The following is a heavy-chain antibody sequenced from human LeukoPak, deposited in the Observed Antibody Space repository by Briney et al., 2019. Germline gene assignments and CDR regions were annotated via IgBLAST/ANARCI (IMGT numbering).Heavy chain of an antibody. D-gene: IGHD6-13*01. CDR3: ARPAMGIAAVKYYYYYFMDV. J-gene: IGHJ6*03. CDR2: IYPGDSDT. V-gene: IGHV5-51*01. CDR1: GYSFTSYW. Sequence: GESLKISCKGSGYSFTSYWIGWVRQMPGKGLEWMGIIYPGDSDTRYSPSFQGQVTISADKSISTAYLQWSSLKASDTAMYYCARPAMGIAAVKYYYYYFMDVWGKGTTVTVSS.